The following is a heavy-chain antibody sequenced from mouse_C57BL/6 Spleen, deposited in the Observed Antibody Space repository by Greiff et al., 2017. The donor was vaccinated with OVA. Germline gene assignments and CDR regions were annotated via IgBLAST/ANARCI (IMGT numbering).Heavy chain of an antibody. CDR2: IYPGNSDT. V-gene: IGHV1-5*01. Sequence: EVQLQQSGTVLARPGASVKMSCKTSGYTFTSYWMHWVKQRPGQGLEWIGAIYPGNSDTSYNQKFKGKAKLTAVTSASTAYMELSSLTNEDSAVYYCTRVGDYSPPWFAYWGQGTLVTVSA. J-gene: IGHJ3*01. D-gene: IGHD2-12*01. CDR3: TRVGDYSPPWFAY. CDR1: GYTFTSYW.